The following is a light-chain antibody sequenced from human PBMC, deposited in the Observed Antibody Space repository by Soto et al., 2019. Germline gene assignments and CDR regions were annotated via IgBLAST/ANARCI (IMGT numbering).Light chain of an antibody. J-gene: IGKJ1*01. Sequence: DIQMTQSPSTLSASIGDRVTITCRASQSVFKWLAWYQQKPGKAPMLLIYEASTLESGVPSRFIGSGFGTDVTLTISSLQPDDFATYVCQHYDTFPWTFGQGTKVEIK. CDR2: EAS. CDR3: QHYDTFPWT. CDR1: QSVFKW. V-gene: IGKV1-5*03.